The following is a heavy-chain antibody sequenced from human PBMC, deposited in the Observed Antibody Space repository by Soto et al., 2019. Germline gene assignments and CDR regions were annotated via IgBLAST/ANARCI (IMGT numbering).Heavy chain of an antibody. CDR2: ISAYNGNT. J-gene: IGHJ6*02. D-gene: IGHD6-19*01. CDR3: ARDIPLLSGWSYYYGMDV. CDR1: GYTFTSYG. V-gene: IGHV1-18*01. Sequence: VASVKVSCKASGYTFTSYGISWVRQAPGQGLEWMGWISAYNGNTNYAQKLQGRVTMTTDTSTSTAYMELRSLRSDDTAVYYCARDIPLLSGWSYYYGMDVWGQGATVTVSS.